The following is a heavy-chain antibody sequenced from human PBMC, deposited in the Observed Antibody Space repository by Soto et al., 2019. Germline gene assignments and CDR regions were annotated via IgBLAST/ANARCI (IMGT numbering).Heavy chain of an antibody. J-gene: IGHJ4*02. CDR3: VRVYGEIDY. CDR2: MNPKSGNP. Sequence: QVQLVQSGAEVKKPGASVKVSCKASGYTFTNYDINWVRQATGQGLEWMGWMNPKSGNPGYAQQFQGRVTMTRSTSISTAYMELSSLRSEDTAIYYCVRVYGEIDYWGPGTLVPVSS. V-gene: IGHV1-8*01. CDR1: GYTFTNYD. D-gene: IGHD4-17*01.